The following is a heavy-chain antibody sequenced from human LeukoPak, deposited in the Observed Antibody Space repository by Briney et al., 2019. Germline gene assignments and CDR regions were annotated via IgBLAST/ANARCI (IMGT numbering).Heavy chain of an antibody. CDR1: GGSISSYY. D-gene: IGHD2-2*01. V-gene: IGHV4-59*01. J-gene: IGHJ4*02. CDR2: IYYSGST. Sequence: SETLSLTCTVSGGSISSYYWIWIRQPPGKGLEWIGYIYYSGSTSYNPSLKSRVTISVDTSKNQCSLNLSSVTAADTAVYYCARWADCSNISCRKGFDYWGQGTLVTVSS. CDR3: ARWADCSNISCRKGFDY.